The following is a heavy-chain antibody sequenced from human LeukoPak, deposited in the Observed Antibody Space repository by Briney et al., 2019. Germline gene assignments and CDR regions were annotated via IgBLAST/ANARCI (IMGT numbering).Heavy chain of an antibody. Sequence: GGSLRLSGAASGFTFSDFYMSWIRQAPGKGLEWGSSISSGGSSIYYADSVKGRFTISRDNAESSLYLQMNSLRAEDTAVYYCVYGGYYFDYWGQGTLVTVSS. CDR1: GFTFSDFY. V-gene: IGHV3-11*04. J-gene: IGHJ4*02. D-gene: IGHD6-13*01. CDR2: ISSGGSSI. CDR3: VYGGYYFDY.